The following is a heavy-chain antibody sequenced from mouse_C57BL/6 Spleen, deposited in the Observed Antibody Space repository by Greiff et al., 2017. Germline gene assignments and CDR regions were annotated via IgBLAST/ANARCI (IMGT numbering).Heavy chain of an antibody. J-gene: IGHJ2*01. Sequence: QLQQSGPELVKPGASVKISCKASGYSFTDYNMNWVKQSNGKSLEWIGVINPNYGTPSSNQKFKGKATLTVDQSSSTAYMQLNTLTSEDSAVYYCARRDYSNSTFDYWGQGTPLTVSS. D-gene: IGHD2-5*01. CDR3: ARRDYSNSTFDY. CDR2: INPNYGTP. CDR1: GYSFTDYN. V-gene: IGHV1-39*01.